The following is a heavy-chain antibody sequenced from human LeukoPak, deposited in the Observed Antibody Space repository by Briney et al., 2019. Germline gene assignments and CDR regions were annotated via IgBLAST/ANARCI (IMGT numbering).Heavy chain of an antibody. J-gene: IGHJ4*02. Sequence: SETLSLTCTVSGYSISSGYHWGWIRQPPGKGLEWIGSIYHSGSTYYNPSLKSRVTISVDKSKNQFSLKLSSVTAADTAVYYCARDAYDSSGYSFDYWGQGTLVTVSS. CDR2: IYHSGST. CDR1: GYSISSGYH. V-gene: IGHV4-38-2*02. CDR3: ARDAYDSSGYSFDY. D-gene: IGHD3-22*01.